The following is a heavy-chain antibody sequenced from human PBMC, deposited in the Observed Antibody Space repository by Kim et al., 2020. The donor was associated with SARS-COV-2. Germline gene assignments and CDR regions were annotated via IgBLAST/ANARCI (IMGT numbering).Heavy chain of an antibody. Sequence: GGSLRLSCAASGFTFDDYAMHWVRQVPGKGPEWVAGISWDNDDIAYADSVKGRFTVSRDNAKNSLYLQMNSLRPEDTAFYYCAKDTVETFYFDDSGFAHWGQGTLVTVSS. CDR3: AKDTVETFYFDDSGFAH. CDR1: GFTFDDYA. V-gene: IGHV3-9*01. CDR2: ISWDNDDI. J-gene: IGHJ4*02. D-gene: IGHD3-22*01.